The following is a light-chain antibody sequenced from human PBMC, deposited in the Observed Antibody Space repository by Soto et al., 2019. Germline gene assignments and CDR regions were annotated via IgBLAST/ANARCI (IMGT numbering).Light chain of an antibody. V-gene: IGKV1-9*01. J-gene: IGKJ4*01. CDR1: QGISSY. CDR2: DAS. CDR3: QQLNGYLALT. Sequence: DIQLTQSPSLLSASVGDSVTITCRGSQGISSYLAWYQQKPGKAPKLLIYDASTLKRGVPSRFSGSGSGTEFTLTISSLQPEDFATYYCQQLNGYLALTFGGGTTVEIK.